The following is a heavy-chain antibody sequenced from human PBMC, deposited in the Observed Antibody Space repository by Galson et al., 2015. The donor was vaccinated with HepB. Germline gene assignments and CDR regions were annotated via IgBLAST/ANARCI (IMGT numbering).Heavy chain of an antibody. V-gene: IGHV1-18*01. D-gene: IGHD3/OR15-3a*01. CDR3: ARTETDTSYPDWADY. CDR1: GSTFTSYG. CDR2: ISAYNGNT. Sequence: SVKVSCKASGSTFTSYGISWVRQAPGQGLEWMGWISAYNGNTNYAQKLQGRVTMTRDTSINTAFMELSGLTPEDTAVYYCARTETDTSYPDWADYWGQGTLVAVSS. J-gene: IGHJ4*02.